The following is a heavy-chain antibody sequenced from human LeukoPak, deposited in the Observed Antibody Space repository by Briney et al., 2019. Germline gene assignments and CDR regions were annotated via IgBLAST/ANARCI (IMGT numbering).Heavy chain of an antibody. D-gene: IGHD2-2*01. CDR3: ARGGEDYVRHQLLNWFDP. CDR1: GGSISSGGYY. Sequence: SETLSLTCAVSGGSISSGGYYWSWIRQHPGKGLEWIGYIYYSGSTYYNPSLKSRVTISVDTSKNQFSLKLSSVTAADTAVYYCARGGEDYVRHQLLNWFDPWGQGTLVTVSS. J-gene: IGHJ5*02. CDR2: IYYSGST. V-gene: IGHV4-31*11.